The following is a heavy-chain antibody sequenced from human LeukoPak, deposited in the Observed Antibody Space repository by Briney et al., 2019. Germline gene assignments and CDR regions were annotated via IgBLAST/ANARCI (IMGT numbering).Heavy chain of an antibody. CDR1: GGSISPYY. CDR2: IYYSGST. V-gene: IGHV4-59*01. D-gene: IGHD3-3*01. J-gene: IGHJ4*02. CDR3: ARRSRDHSYGTYYDFWSGYYTPIDY. Sequence: SETLSLTCTVSGGSISPYYWSWIRQPPGKGLEWIGYIYYSGSTNYNSSLKSRVTISVDTSKNQFSLKLTSVTAADTAVYYCARRSRDHSYGTYYDFWSGYYTPIDYWGQGTLVTVSS.